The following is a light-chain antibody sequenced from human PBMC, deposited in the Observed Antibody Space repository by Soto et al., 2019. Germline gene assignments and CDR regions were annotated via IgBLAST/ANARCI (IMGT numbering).Light chain of an antibody. V-gene: IGLV1-44*01. CDR2: GNN. Sequence: QSVVTQPPSASGTPGQRVTISCSGSSSNIGSNTVNWYQQLPGTAPKLLIYGNNQRPSGVPDRFSGSKSGTSASLAITGLQSEDEGDYYCAPGDDSLNGWVFGGGTKL. J-gene: IGLJ3*02. CDR3: APGDDSLNGWV. CDR1: SSNIGSNT.